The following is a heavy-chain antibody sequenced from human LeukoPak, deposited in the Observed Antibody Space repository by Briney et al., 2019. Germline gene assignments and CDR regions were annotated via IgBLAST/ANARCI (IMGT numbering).Heavy chain of an antibody. J-gene: IGHJ4*02. CDR1: GGSFTSGDYYWSGDYC. D-gene: IGHD2-15*01. CDR3: ARVAWVVIAAIDY. V-gene: IGHV4-30-4*01. Sequence: SETLSLTCTVSGGSFTSGDYYWSGDYCWSWIRQPPGKGLEWIGYIYYSGSTYYNPSLKSRVTISVDTSKNQFSLKLSSVTAADTAVYYCARVAWVVIAAIDYWGQGTLVTVSS. CDR2: IYYSGST.